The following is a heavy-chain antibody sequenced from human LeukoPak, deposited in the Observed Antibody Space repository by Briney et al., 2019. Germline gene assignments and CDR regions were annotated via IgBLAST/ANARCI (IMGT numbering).Heavy chain of an antibody. V-gene: IGHV4-59*01. CDR1: GGSISSYY. D-gene: IGHD6-13*01. J-gene: IGHJ6*02. CDR2: IYYSGST. Sequence: SETLSLTCTVSGGSISSYYWSWIRQPPGKGLEWIGYIYYSGSTNYNPSLKSRVTISVDTSKNQFSLKLSSVTAADTAVYYCATGINSSSWFQYGMDVWGQGPRSPSP. CDR3: ATGINSSSWFQYGMDV.